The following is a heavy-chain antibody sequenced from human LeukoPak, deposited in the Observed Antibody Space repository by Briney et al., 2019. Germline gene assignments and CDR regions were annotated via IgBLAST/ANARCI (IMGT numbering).Heavy chain of an antibody. CDR1: GFSFSDYG. Sequence: GGSLRLSCAASGFSFSDYGMHWVRQAPGKGLEWVALIWYDGTNKYYADSVKGRFTVSRDNSKNTLFLQMNRLRVEDTAVYYCASSYYAILTGPTELNYWGQGTLVTVSS. V-gene: IGHV3-33*01. J-gene: IGHJ4*01. CDR3: ASSYYAILTGPTELNY. CDR2: IWYDGTNK. D-gene: IGHD3-9*01.